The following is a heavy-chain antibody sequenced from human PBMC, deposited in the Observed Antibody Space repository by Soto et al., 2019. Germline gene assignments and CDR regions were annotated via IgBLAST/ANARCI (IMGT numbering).Heavy chain of an antibody. D-gene: IGHD3-10*01. Sequence: QEQLVQSGAEVKRPGASVKVSCKASGYTFTGHYIHWVRQAPGQGPEWMGWINPNSGATKFVQKFQGLVILTRDKSIRTAAMALTRLTAGDTAGSSSARAGTAFCINVGCPYYNGMDVWGQGTTVVVST. CDR3: ARAGTAFCINVGCPYYNGMDV. J-gene: IGHJ6*01. CDR1: GYTFTGHY. CDR2: INPNSGAT. V-gene: IGHV1-2*04.